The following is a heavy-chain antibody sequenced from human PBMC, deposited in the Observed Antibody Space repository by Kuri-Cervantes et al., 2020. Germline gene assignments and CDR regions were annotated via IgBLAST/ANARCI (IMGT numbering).Heavy chain of an antibody. CDR3: ARDYYDSSGYEGE. D-gene: IGHD3-22*01. CDR1: GGSISSYY. V-gene: IGHV4-59*12. J-gene: IGHJ4*02. Sequence: SETLSLTCTVSGGSISSYYWSWIRQPPGKGLEWIGYIYYSGSTYYNPSLKSRVTISVDTSKNQFSLKLSSVTAADTAVYYCARDYYDSSGYEGEWGQGTLVTVSS. CDR2: IYYSGST.